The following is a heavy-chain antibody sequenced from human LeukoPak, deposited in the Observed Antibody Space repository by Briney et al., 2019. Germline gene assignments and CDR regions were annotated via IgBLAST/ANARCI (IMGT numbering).Heavy chain of an antibody. D-gene: IGHD3-10*01. J-gene: IGHJ5*02. CDR3: AKAASMVRGVNWFDP. Sequence: PGGSLRLSCAGSGFIFSSYAMSWVRQAPGKGLEWVSGISASGGSTYYADSVKGRFTISRDNSKNTLYLQMNSLRAEDTAVYYCAKAASMVRGVNWFDPWGQGTLVTVSS. CDR2: ISASGGST. CDR1: GFIFSSYA. V-gene: IGHV3-23*01.